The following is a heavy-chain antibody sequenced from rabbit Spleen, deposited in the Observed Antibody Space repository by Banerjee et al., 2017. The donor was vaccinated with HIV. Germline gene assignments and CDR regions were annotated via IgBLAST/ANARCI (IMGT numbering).Heavy chain of an antibody. CDR1: GLDLSSRHW. Sequence: QEQLVEYGGDLVQPGASLTLTCTASGLDLSSRHWICWVRQAPGKGPEWIACMYVGSSGTTHYATWAKGRFTISKTSSTTVTLQMTSLTVADTATYFCARDVNYWSAGYLGVNSSSSDGMDLWGQGTLVTVS. J-gene: IGHJ6*01. CDR2: MYVGSSGTT. CDR3: ARDVNYWSAGYLGVNSSSSDGMDL. V-gene: IGHV1S45*01. D-gene: IGHD7-1*01.